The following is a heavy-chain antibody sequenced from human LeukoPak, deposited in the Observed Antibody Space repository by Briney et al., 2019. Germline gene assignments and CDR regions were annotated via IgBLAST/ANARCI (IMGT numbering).Heavy chain of an antibody. Sequence: GASVKVSCKASGGTFSSYAIGWVRQAPGQGLEWMGRIIPILGIANYAQKFQGRVTITADKSTSTAYMELSSLRSEDTAVYYCARRDENYDFWSGYDRASFDAFDIWGQGTMVTVSS. J-gene: IGHJ3*02. V-gene: IGHV1-69*04. D-gene: IGHD3-3*01. CDR2: IIPILGIA. CDR3: ARRDENYDFWSGYDRASFDAFDI. CDR1: GGTFSSYA.